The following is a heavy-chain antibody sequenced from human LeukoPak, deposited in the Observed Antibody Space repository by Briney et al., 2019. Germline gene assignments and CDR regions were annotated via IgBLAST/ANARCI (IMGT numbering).Heavy chain of an antibody. CDR3: ARVFEDGYNSFDY. CDR2: IYDSGSS. J-gene: IGHJ4*02. D-gene: IGHD5-24*01. Sequence: PSETLSLTCSVSGYSISNSYYWGWIRQPPGKGLEGIGSIYDSGSSYYNPSLKSRVTISVDTSKNQLSLKVSSVTAADTAVYYCARVFEDGYNSFDYWGQGTLVTVSS. V-gene: IGHV4-38-2*02. CDR1: GYSISNSYY.